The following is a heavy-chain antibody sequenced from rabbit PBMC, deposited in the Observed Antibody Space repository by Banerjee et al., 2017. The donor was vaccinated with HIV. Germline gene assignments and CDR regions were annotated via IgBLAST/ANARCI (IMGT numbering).Heavy chain of an antibody. V-gene: IGHV1S40*01. D-gene: IGHD2-1*01. CDR1: GFSFSSSDY. CDR3: AREESYDDYGDYPTGWLDL. Sequence: QSLEESGGDLVKPGASLTLTCTASGFSFSSSDYMCWVRQAPGKGLEWIACIYADSSGSTYYASWAKGRFTISKTSSTTVTLQMTSLTAADTATYFCAREESYDDYGDYPTGWLDLWGPGTLVTV. J-gene: IGHJ5*01. CDR2: IYADSSGST.